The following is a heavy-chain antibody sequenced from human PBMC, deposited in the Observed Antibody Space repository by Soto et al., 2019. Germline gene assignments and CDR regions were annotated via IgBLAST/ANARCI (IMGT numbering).Heavy chain of an antibody. CDR1: GYSITNGYN. D-gene: IGHD3-3*02. Sequence: SSETLSLTCAVSGYSITNGYNWGWVRQPPGKGLEWIGSIYHSGNTYYNPSLKRRVTISLDTSKNQFSLKLTSVTAADTAKYYCARVELAGRGSFHYWGQGTLVTVSS. J-gene: IGHJ4*02. CDR2: IYHSGNT. CDR3: ARVELAGRGSFHY. V-gene: IGHV4-38-2*01.